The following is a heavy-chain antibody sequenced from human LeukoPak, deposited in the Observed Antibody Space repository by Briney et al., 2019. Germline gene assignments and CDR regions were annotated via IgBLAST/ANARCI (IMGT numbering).Heavy chain of an antibody. V-gene: IGHV4-34*01. CDR1: GGSFSSYY. D-gene: IGHD3-10*01. Sequence: SQTLSLTCAVSGGSFSSYYWSCIRKPPGMGLEWIGEINHSGSTNYNPYLKSRVTISVATSKNQISLKLSSVIAADTAVYYCHMVRAGGYFDYWGQGTLVTVSS. CDR3: HMVRAGGYFDY. J-gene: IGHJ4*02. CDR2: INHSGST.